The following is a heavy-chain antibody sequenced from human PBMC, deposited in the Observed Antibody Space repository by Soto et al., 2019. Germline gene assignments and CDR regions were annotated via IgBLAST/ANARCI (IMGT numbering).Heavy chain of an antibody. CDR2: VSIGGST. D-gene: IGHD2-15*01. J-gene: IGHJ4*02. CDR1: GFTFSSYA. Sequence: GGSLRLSCAASGFTFSSYAMGWFRQGPGKGLEWVAVVSIGGSTHYADSVRGRFTISRDNSKNTLSLQMNSLTAEDTAVYFCAKRRGAGGHFDYWGQGALVTVSS. CDR3: AKRRGAGGHFDY. V-gene: IGHV3-23*01.